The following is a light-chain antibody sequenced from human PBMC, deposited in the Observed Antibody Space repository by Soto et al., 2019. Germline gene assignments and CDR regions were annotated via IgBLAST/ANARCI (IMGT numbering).Light chain of an antibody. J-gene: IGKJ5*01. V-gene: IGKV3-11*01. CDR1: QSVGGSS. CDR2: DAY. CDR3: QQRSNWPPIT. Sequence: VLTQSPGTLSLSPGDRATVSCRDRQSVGGSSLAWYQQRPGQAPRLLIYDAYNRATGIPARFSGSGSGTDFTLTISSLEPEDFAVYYCQQRSNWPPITFGQGTRLEIK.